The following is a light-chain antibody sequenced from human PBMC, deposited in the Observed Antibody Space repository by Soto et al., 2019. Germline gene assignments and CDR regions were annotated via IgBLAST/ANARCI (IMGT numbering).Light chain of an antibody. V-gene: IGKV1-33*01. CDR2: NAS. CDR1: QDTSNY. J-gene: IGKJ1*01. CDR3: QQYNSYWT. Sequence: DIQMTQSPSSLSASVGDRVTITCQASQDTSNYLNWYQQKPGKAPKLLIYNASNLETGVPSRFSGSGSGTKFTLTISSLQPDDFATYYCQQYNSYWTFGQGTKVYI.